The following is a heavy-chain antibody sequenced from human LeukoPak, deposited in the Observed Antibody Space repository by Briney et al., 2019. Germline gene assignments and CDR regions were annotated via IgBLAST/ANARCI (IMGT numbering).Heavy chain of an antibody. J-gene: IGHJ5*02. Sequence: SETLSLTCAVYGGSFSGYYWSWIRQPPGKGLEWIGEINHSGSTYYNPSLKSRVTMSVVTSKNQFSLRLSSVTAADTAVYYCARRFYSNYVWFDPWGQGTLVTVSS. CDR1: GGSFSGYY. D-gene: IGHD4-11*01. V-gene: IGHV4-34*01. CDR3: ARRFYSNYVWFDP. CDR2: INHSGST.